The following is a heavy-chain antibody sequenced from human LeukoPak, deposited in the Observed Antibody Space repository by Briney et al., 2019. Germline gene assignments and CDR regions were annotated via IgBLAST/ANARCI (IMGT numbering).Heavy chain of an antibody. D-gene: IGHD1-1*01. J-gene: IGHJ6*03. V-gene: IGHV1-2*02. Sequence: ASVKVSCKASGYTFTGYYMRWVRQAPGQGLEWMGWINPNSGGTNYAQKFQGRVTMTRDMSTGTVYMEVSSLRSEDTAVYYCARDPGLTTDYYYMDVWGKGTTVTVSS. CDR2: INPNSGGT. CDR3: ARDPGLTTDYYYMDV. CDR1: GYTFTGYY.